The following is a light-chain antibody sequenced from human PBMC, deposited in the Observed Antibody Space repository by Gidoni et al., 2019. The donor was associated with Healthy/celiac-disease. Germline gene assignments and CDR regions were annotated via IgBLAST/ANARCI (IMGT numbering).Light chain of an antibody. J-gene: IGKJ2*01. V-gene: IGKV3-15*01. Sequence: EIVMTQSPATLSVSPGERATLSCRASQSVSSNLAWYQQKPGQAPRLLIYGASTRATGIPARFSGSGSGTEFTLTISSLQSEDFAVYYCQQYNNWPPGYTFXQXTKLEIK. CDR1: QSVSSN. CDR2: GAS. CDR3: QQYNNWPPGYT.